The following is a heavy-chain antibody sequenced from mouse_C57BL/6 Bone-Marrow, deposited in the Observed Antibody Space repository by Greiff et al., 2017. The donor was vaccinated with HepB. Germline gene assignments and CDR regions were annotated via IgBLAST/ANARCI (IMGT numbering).Heavy chain of an antibody. V-gene: IGHV1-59*01. CDR1: GYTFTSYW. Sequence: QVQLKQPGAELVRPGTSVKLSCKASGYTFTSYWMHWVKQRPGQGLEWIGVIDPSDSYTNYNQKFKGKATLTVDTSSSTAYMQLSSLTSKDSAVYYCARDNYGYGSSYEDDWYFDVWGTGTTVTVSS. CDR2: IDPSDSYT. D-gene: IGHD1-1*01. CDR3: ARDNYGYGSSYEDDWYFDV. J-gene: IGHJ1*03.